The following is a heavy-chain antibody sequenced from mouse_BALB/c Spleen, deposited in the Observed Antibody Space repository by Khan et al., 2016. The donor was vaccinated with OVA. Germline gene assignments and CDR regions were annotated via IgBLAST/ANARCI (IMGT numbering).Heavy chain of an antibody. J-gene: IGHJ4*01. D-gene: IGHD1-1*01. CDR1: GYTFTSYS. CDR2: INPGNGYT. CDR3: AMDVHYLGSSVALDY. Sequence: QVQLQQSGAELARPGASVTMSCKASGYTFTSYSMHWIKQRPGQGLEWIGNINPGNGYTNHNQKFRDQATLTDDKSSSTAYMQLSSLTSEDSAVYDSAMDVHYLGSSVALDYWGQGTSVTVSS. V-gene: IGHV1-4*01.